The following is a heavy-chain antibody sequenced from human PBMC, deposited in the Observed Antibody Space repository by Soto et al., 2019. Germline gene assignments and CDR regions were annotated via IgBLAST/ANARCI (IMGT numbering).Heavy chain of an antibody. J-gene: IGHJ4*02. CDR3: ARGPLGRYYFDY. Sequence: KPGGSLRLSCAASGFTFSDYYMSWIRQAPGKGLEWVSYISSSSSYTNYADSVKGRFTISRDNAKNSLYLQMNSLRAEDTAVYYCARGPLGRYYFDYWGQGTLVTVSS. V-gene: IGHV3-11*06. CDR2: ISSSSSYT. CDR1: GFTFSDYY. D-gene: IGHD3-16*01.